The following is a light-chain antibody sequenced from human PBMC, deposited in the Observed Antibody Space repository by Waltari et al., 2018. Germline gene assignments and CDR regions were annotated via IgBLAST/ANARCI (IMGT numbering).Light chain of an antibody. CDR3: QQYYSPPPLFT. CDR2: WAS. Sequence: DIVMTQSPDSLAVSLGQRATINCKSSQTFLDSSNNRNYLAWYQQKPGQPPKRLIYWASSRESGVPDRFSGSGSGTDFTLTITSLQAEDVAVYYCQQYYSPPPLFTFGPGTKVDIK. CDR1: QTFLDSSNNRNY. V-gene: IGKV4-1*01. J-gene: IGKJ3*01.